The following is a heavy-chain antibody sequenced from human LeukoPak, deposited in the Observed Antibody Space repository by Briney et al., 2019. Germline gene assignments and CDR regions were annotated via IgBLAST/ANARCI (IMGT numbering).Heavy chain of an antibody. CDR1: GGSISSGGYY. Sequence: SQTLSLTCTVSGGSISSGGYYWSWIRQPPGKGLEWIGYIYHSGSTYYNPSLKSRVTISVDRSKNQFSLKLSSVTAADTAVYYCARVGQLVGYYYYMDVWGKGTTVTVSS. D-gene: IGHD6-6*01. CDR2: IYHSGST. J-gene: IGHJ6*03. V-gene: IGHV4-30-2*01. CDR3: ARVGQLVGYYYYMDV.